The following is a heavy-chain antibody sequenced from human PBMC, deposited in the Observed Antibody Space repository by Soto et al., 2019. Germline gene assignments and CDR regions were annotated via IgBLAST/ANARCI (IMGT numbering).Heavy chain of an antibody. Sequence: QVQLVESGGGVVQPGRSLRLSCAASGFTLSSYGMHWVRQAPGKGLEWVAVISYDGSNKYYADSVKGRFTISRDNSKNTLYLQMNSLRAEDTAVYYCAKDLYYDFWSGYPDYWGQGTLVTVSS. CDR1: GFTLSSYG. J-gene: IGHJ4*02. V-gene: IGHV3-30*18. CDR3: AKDLYYDFWSGYPDY. D-gene: IGHD3-3*01. CDR2: ISYDGSNK.